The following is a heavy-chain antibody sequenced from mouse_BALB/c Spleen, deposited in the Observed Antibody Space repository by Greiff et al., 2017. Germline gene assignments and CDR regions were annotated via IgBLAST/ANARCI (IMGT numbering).Heavy chain of an antibody. D-gene: IGHD1-1*02. Sequence: QVQLQQSGAELAKPGASVKMSCKASGYTFTSYWMHWVKQRPGQGLEWIGYINPSTGYTEYNQKFKDKATLTADKSSSTAYMQLSSLTSEDSAVYYCARWTGSYVSWFAYWGQGTLVTVSA. J-gene: IGHJ3*01. V-gene: IGHV1-7*01. CDR3: ARWTGSYVSWFAY. CDR2: INPSTGYT. CDR1: GYTFTSYW.